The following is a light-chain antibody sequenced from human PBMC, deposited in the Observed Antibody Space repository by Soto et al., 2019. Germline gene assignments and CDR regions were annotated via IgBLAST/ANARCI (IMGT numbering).Light chain of an antibody. CDR2: DVS. V-gene: IGLV2-14*03. J-gene: IGLJ2*01. CDR3: SSYTTTTSLVV. CDR1: SSDVGGYNF. Sequence: QSALTQPASVSGSPGQSITISCSGTSSDVGGYNFVSWYQVHPGKAPRLILYDVSSRPSGVSYRFSGSKSANTASLNISRLQAGDEADYYCSSYTTTTSLVVFGGVTKLTVL.